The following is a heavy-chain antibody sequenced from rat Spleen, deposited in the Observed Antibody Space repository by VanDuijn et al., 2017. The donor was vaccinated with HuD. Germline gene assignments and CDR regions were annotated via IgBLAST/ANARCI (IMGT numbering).Heavy chain of an antibody. J-gene: IGHJ4*01. CDR1: GFTFSDYA. D-gene: IGHD4-3*01. Sequence: EVQQVESGGGLGKPGRSLKLSCAASGFTFSDYAMAWVRQAPKKGLEWVATIIYDGSIINYRHSVKDRFTISRDNAKSTLYLQMGNLRSEDTAIYHWARVAAGGMDDWGQGVSVTVSS. V-gene: IGHV5-17*01. CDR2: IIYDGSII. CDR3: ARVAAGGMDD.